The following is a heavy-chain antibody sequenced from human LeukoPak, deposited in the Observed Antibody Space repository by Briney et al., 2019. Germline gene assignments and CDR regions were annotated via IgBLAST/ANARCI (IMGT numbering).Heavy chain of an antibody. J-gene: IGHJ4*02. CDR3: ASDRSGLSFCF. V-gene: IGHV4-39*01. Sequence: PSETLSLTCTVSGVSISSSSYYWGWIRQPPGKGLEWIGSVYYSGSTYYNSSLQSRITISVDTSKNQFSLKLTSVTAADTAVYYCASDRSGLSFCFWGQGTLVTVSS. CDR2: VYYSGST. CDR1: GVSISSSSYY. D-gene: IGHD3-22*01.